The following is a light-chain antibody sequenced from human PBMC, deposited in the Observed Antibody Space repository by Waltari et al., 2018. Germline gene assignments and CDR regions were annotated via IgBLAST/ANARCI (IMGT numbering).Light chain of an antibody. J-gene: IGKJ4*01. CDR2: TTS. V-gene: IGKV1D-12*01. CDR1: QGINNY. CDR3: QQANSFPLT. Sequence: DIQMTRSPSSVSASVGDRVTITCRASQGINNYIAWYQAKPGKAPQLLIHTTSSLQSGVPLRFSGSGSGTDFTLTISSLQPEDFGTYYCQQANSFPLTFGGGTKVEIK.